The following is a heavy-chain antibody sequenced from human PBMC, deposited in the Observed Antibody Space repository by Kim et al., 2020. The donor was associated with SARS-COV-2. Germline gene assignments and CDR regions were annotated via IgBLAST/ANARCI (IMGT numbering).Heavy chain of an antibody. CDR2: IYFTGTT. Sequence: SETLSLTCSVSGGSINTNSWSWIRQAPGKGLEWIGYIYFTGTTNYNPSLNSRVIISVDTSKKQFSLKLTSVTAADSAVYYCARGKAGVGYYSSYSYYY. CDR3: ARGKAGVGYYSSYSYYY. CDR1: GGSINTNS. V-gene: IGHV4-59*01. J-gene: IGHJ6*03. D-gene: IGHD3-3*01.